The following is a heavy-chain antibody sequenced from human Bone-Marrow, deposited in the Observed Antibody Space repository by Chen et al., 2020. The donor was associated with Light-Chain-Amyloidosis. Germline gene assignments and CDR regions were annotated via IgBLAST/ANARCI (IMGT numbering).Heavy chain of an antibody. CDR3: ARHNDYGEDY. V-gene: IGHV4-39*01. D-gene: IGHD4-17*01. CDR2: IYYSGST. Sequence: QLQLQESGPGLVKPSETLSFTCTVSGGSISSSSYYWGWIRQPPGKGLEWIGSIYYSGSTYYNPSLKSRVTISVDTSKNQFSLKLSSVTAADTAVYYCARHNDYGEDYWGQGTLVTVSS. CDR1: GGSISSSSYY. J-gene: IGHJ4*02.